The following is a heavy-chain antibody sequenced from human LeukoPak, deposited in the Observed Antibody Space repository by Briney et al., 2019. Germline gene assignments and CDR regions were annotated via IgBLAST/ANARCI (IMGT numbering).Heavy chain of an antibody. D-gene: IGHD3-9*01. V-gene: IGHV3-48*02. CDR1: GFPFSSYV. J-gene: IGHJ4*02. CDR2: INHNGEAI. Sequence: GGSLRLTCAASGFPFSSYVLSWVRQAPGKGLEWIAYINHNGEAIYYPDFVKGRFIISRDNAKKSLFLQMNDLRDEDTAVYYCARDYDWAFDFWGQGTRVTVPS. CDR3: ARDYDWAFDF.